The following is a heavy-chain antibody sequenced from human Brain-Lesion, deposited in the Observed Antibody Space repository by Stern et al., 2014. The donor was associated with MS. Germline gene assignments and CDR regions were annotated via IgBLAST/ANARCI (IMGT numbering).Heavy chain of an antibody. CDR1: GGSISSGGYY. Sequence: VQLVESGPGLVKPSQTLSLSCTVSGGSISSGGYYWSWIRPPAGKGLEWIGRIFNSGSTSYNPSLKSRVTILIDTSKNQFSLRLNSMTAADTAVYYCARGRVVPGFQYYATDVWGQGTTGIVSS. CDR3: ARGRVVPGFQYYATDV. V-gene: IGHV4-61*02. D-gene: IGHD2-2*01. J-gene: IGHJ6*02. CDR2: IFNSGST.